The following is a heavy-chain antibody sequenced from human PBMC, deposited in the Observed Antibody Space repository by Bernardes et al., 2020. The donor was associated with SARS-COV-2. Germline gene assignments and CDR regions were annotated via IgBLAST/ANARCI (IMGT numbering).Heavy chain of an antibody. D-gene: IGHD4-17*01. V-gene: IGHV3-21*01. Sequence: GSLRLSCAASGFTFSSYSMNWVRQAPGKGLEWVSSISSSSSYIYYADSVKGRFTISRDNAKNSLYLQMNSLRAEDTAVYYCASIDTPTVTTYYYYGMDVWGQGTTVTVSS. CDR1: GFTFSSYS. CDR3: ASIDTPTVTTYYYYGMDV. CDR2: ISSSSSYI. J-gene: IGHJ6*02.